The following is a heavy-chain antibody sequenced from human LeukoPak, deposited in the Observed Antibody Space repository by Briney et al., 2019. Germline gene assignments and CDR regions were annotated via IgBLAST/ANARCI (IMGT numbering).Heavy chain of an antibody. V-gene: IGHV1-24*01. D-gene: IGHD6-13*01. J-gene: IGHJ3*02. Sequence: GASVKVSCKVSGYTLTKLSMHWVRQAPGKGLEWMGGFDPEDGETIYAQKFQGRVTMTEDTSTDTAYMELSSLRSEDTAVYYCATWAAAGITSLAFDIWGQGTMVTVSS. CDR1: GYTLTKLS. CDR2: FDPEDGET. CDR3: ATWAAAGITSLAFDI.